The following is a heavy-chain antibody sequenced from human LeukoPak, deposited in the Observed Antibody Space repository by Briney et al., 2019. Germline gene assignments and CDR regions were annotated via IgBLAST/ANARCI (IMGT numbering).Heavy chain of an antibody. V-gene: IGHV1-18*01. Sequence: ASVKVSCKASGYTFTSYGISWVRQAPGQGLEWMGWISAYNGNTNYAQKLQGRVTMTTDTSTSTAYMELRSLRSDDTAVYYCAKDEWIQLWFGREINWGQGTLVTVSS. CDR3: AKDEWIQLWFGREIN. CDR2: ISAYNGNT. J-gene: IGHJ4*02. CDR1: GYTFTSYG. D-gene: IGHD5-18*01.